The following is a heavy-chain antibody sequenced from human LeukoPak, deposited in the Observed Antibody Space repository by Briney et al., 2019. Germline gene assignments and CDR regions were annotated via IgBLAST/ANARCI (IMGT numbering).Heavy chain of an antibody. J-gene: IGHJ4*02. Sequence: PSETLSLTCTVSGGSISISSYYWGWIRQPPGKGLQWIGSVYYSGTSYYNLSLKSRVTISVDTCKNQFSLRLTCVTAANTAGYYCARHESSGWYYLFRYWGQRNLVTVSS. V-gene: IGHV4-39*01. CDR1: GGSISISSYY. D-gene: IGHD3-22*01. CDR2: VYYSGTS. CDR3: ARHESSGWYYLFRY.